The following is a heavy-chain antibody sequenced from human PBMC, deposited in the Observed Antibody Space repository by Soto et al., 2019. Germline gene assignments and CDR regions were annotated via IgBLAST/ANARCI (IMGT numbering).Heavy chain of an antibody. V-gene: IGHV3-7*03. Sequence: GGALRLSCEASGFSFSTYWMNWVRQAPGKGLEWVANVTHDGGETDYVDSVEDRFAIFRDNAKSSLYLQMDRLRVEDTAVYYCVRDNWSLFDRWGQGTLVTVSS. CDR3: VRDNWSLFDR. D-gene: IGHD1-26*01. CDR2: VTHDGGET. J-gene: IGHJ5*02. CDR1: GFSFSTYW.